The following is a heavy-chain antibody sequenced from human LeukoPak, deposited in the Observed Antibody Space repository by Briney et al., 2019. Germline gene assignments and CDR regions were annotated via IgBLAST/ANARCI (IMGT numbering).Heavy chain of an antibody. J-gene: IGHJ4*02. CDR1: GGSFSGYY. CDR2: INHSGST. V-gene: IGHV4-34*01. CDR3: ARGWGAFDY. D-gene: IGHD3-16*01. Sequence: SETVSLTCAVYGGSFSGYYWSWFRQPPGKGLEWIGEINHSGSTNYNPSLKSRVTISVDTSKNQFSLKLSSVTAADTAVYYCARGWGAFDYWGQGTLVTVSS.